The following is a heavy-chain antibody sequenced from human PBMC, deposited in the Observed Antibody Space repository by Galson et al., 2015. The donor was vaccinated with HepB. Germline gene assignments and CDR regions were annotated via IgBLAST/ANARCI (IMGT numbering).Heavy chain of an antibody. CDR2: TYYRSKWFN. Sequence: CAISGDSVSSNSAAWTWIRQSPSRGLEWLGRTYYRSKWFNDYAVSVTSRITVSADTSKNQVSLHLKSVTPGDTAVYYCARGESGASYEYFHNKALDVWGQGTTVTVSS. CDR3: ARGESGASYEYFHNKALDV. CDR1: GDSVSSNSAA. J-gene: IGHJ6*02. V-gene: IGHV6-1*01. D-gene: IGHD5-12*01.